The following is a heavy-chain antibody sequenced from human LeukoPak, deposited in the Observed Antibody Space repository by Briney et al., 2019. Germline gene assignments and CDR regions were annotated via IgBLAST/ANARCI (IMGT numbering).Heavy chain of an antibody. Sequence: ASVKVSCKASGYTFTGYYMHWVRQAPGQGLEWMGWINPNSGGTNYAQKFQGRVTMTRDTSISTAYMELSRLRSDDTAVYYCAKSPAGTGYYGMDVWGQGTLVTVSS. CDR1: GYTFTGYY. CDR2: INPNSGGT. J-gene: IGHJ6*02. CDR3: AKSPAGTGYYGMDV. D-gene: IGHD6-13*01. V-gene: IGHV1-2*02.